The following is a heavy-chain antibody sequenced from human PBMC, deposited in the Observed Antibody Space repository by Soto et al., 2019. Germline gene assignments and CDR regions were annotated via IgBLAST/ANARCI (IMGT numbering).Heavy chain of an antibody. D-gene: IGHD3-10*01. CDR1: GFTFSSYW. CDR2: IKQDGSEK. Sequence: EVQLVESGGGLVQPGGSLRLSCAASGFTFSSYWLSWVRQAPGKGLEWVAYIKQDGSEKYYVDSVKGRFTISRDNAKNSLYLQMNSLRAEDTAVYYWAKTMVRGVTRYYYYGMDVWGQGTTVTVSS. J-gene: IGHJ6*02. CDR3: AKTMVRGVTRYYYYGMDV. V-gene: IGHV3-7*01.